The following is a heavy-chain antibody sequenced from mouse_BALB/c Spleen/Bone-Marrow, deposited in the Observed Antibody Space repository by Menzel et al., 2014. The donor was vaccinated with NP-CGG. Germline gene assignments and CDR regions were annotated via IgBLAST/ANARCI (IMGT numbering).Heavy chain of an antibody. Sequence: DVQLQKSGAELVKPGASVKLSCTASGFNIXDTYMYWVKQRPEQGLEWIGRIDPANGNTKYDPKFQGKATITADTSSNTAYLQLSSLTSEDTAVYYCARYRYYGSSYAMDYWGQGTSVTVSS. J-gene: IGHJ4*01. CDR1: GFNIXDTY. CDR3: ARYRYYGSSYAMDY. CDR2: IDPANGNT. D-gene: IGHD1-1*01. V-gene: IGHV14-3*02.